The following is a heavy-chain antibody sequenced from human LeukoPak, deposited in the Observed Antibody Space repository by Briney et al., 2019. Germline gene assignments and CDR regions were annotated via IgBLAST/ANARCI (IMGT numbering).Heavy chain of an antibody. CDR3: ATRDGITGPNNRFDP. CDR2: VEPEAGET. CDR1: GYTFTDYY. Sequence: ASVKVSCMVSGYTFTDYYMHWVQQAPGKGLEWMGLVEPEAGETIYAEKFQGRVTITADTSTDTDYMDLLSLRSEDTAVYYCATRDGITGPNNRFDPWGQGTLVTVSS. D-gene: IGHD1-14*01. V-gene: IGHV1-69-2*01. J-gene: IGHJ5*02.